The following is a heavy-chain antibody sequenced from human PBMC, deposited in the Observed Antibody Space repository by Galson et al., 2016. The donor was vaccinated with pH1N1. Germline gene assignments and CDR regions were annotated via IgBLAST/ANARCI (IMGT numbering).Heavy chain of an antibody. CDR2: VNPGGSTI. CDR1: RYRFTSYW. D-gene: IGHD4-17*01. J-gene: IGHJ3*02. Sequence: QSGAEVKKPGESLKISCKASRYRFTSYWIAWVRQVPGKGLEWVGVVNPGGSTIRYGPPFQGQVTISSDKSINTAYLQWISLKASDTATYYCARQYDFGDYRGNAFDIWGQGTMVIVSS. CDR3: ARQYDFGDYRGNAFDI. V-gene: IGHV5-51*03.